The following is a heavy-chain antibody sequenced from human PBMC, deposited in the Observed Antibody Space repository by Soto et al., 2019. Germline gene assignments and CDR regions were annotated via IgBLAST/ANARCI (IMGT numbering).Heavy chain of an antibody. V-gene: IGHV4-31*02. CDR2: IYYSGST. Sequence: SETLSLTCSVSGASITNGGYYWTWIRHHPGKGLEWIGYIYYSGSTYYNPSLKSRVTISVDTSKNQFSLKVSSVTAADTAVYYCARQGTAMDNNWFDPWGQGTLVTVSS. CDR1: GASITNGGYY. D-gene: IGHD5-18*01. CDR3: ARQGTAMDNNWFDP. J-gene: IGHJ5*02.